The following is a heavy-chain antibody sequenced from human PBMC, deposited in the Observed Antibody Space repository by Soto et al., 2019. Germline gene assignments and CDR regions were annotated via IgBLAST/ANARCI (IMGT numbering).Heavy chain of an antibody. D-gene: IGHD2-15*01. CDR2: INAGNGNT. CDR3: ARSPFIGGSCTRGYFAL. V-gene: IGHV1-3*01. J-gene: IGHJ2*01. Sequence: ASVKVSCKASGYTFTSYAMHWVRQAPGQRLEWMGWINAGNGNTKYSQKFQGRVTITRDTSASTAYMELSSLRSEDTAVYYCARSPFIGGSCTRGYFALLGRGSLVTVSS. CDR1: GYTFTSYA.